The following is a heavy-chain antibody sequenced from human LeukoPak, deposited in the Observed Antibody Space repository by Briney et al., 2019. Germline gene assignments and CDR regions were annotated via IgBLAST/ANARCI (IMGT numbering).Heavy chain of an antibody. CDR1: GGTFSSYA. CDR2: IIPILGTA. V-gene: IGHV1-69*04. CDR3: VGSSGYYFHYFDY. J-gene: IGHJ4*02. Sequence: SVKVSCKASGGTFSSYAISWVRQAPGQGLEWMGRIIPILGTANYAQKFQGRVTITADKSTSTAYMELSSLRSEDTAVYYCVGSSGYYFHYFDYWGQGTLVTVSS. D-gene: IGHD3-22*01.